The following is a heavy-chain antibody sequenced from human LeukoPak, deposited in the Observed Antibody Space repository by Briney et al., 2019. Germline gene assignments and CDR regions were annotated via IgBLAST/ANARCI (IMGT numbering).Heavy chain of an antibody. CDR3: VRDAYGAHFDY. CDR2: ISYDGSNK. V-gene: IGHV3-30-3*01. D-gene: IGHD2-21*01. J-gene: IGHJ4*02. CDR1: GFTFSSYA. Sequence: GRSLLLSCAASGFTFSSYAMHWVRRAPGKGLEWVAVISYDGSNKYYADSVKGRFTISRDNSKNSLYLQMNSLRADDTAVYYCVRDAYGAHFDYWGQGTLVTVSS.